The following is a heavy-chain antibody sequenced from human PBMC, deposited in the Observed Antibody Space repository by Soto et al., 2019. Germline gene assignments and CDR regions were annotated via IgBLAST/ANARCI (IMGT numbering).Heavy chain of an antibody. J-gene: IGHJ4*02. D-gene: IGHD3-10*01. CDR2: IWYDGSNQ. CDR3: AGDLGAFNYGSAYFDY. Sequence: GGSLRLSCAPSGFTFSTYGMHWVRQAPGKGLEWVAVIWYDGSNQYYADSVKGRFTISRDNSKNMLYLQMNSLRAEDTAVYYCAGDLGAFNYGSAYFDYWGQGTPVTVSS. CDR1: GFTFSTYG. V-gene: IGHV3-33*01.